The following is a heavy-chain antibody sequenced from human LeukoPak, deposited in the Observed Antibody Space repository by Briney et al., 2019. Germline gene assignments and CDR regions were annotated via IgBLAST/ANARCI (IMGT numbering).Heavy chain of an antibody. D-gene: IGHD2-2*01. Sequence: SETLSLTCTVSGGSISSSSYYWGWIRQPPGKGLEWIGSIYYSGSTYYNPSLKSRVTISVDTSKNQFSLKLSSVTAADTAVYYCARSMRTSAALIYYYGMDVWGQGTTVTVSS. V-gene: IGHV4-39*01. CDR3: ARSMRTSAALIYYYGMDV. J-gene: IGHJ6*02. CDR1: GGSISSSSYY. CDR2: IYYSGST.